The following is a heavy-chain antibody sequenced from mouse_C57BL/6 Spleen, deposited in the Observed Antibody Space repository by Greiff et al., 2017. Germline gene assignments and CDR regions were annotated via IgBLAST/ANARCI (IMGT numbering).Heavy chain of an antibody. Sequence: EVQRVESGGGLVQPGGSMKLSCVASGFTFSNYWMNWVRQSPEKGLEWVAQIRLKSDNYATHYAESVKGRFTISRDDSKSSVYLQMNNLRAEDTGIYYCTGLYYDSLGYFDYWGQGTTLTVSS. V-gene: IGHV6-3*01. CDR1: GFTFSNYW. J-gene: IGHJ2*01. CDR2: IRLKSDNYAT. CDR3: TGLYYDSLGYFDY. D-gene: IGHD2-4*01.